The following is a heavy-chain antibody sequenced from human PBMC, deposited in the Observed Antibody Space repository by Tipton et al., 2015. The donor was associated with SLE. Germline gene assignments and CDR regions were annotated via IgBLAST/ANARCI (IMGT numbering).Heavy chain of an antibody. J-gene: IGHJ4*02. D-gene: IGHD6-13*01. CDR1: GGSISTGAYY. CDR3: ARDARYSSRRDFDS. CDR2: MHHGGGT. V-gene: IGHV4-39*07. Sequence: TLSLTCTVSGGSISTGAYYWGWIRQPPGKGMEWIGSMHHGGGTFCSPSLKSRVTISLDTSMNQFSLKLSSVTAADTAVYYCARDARYSSRRDFDSWGQGSLVTVYS.